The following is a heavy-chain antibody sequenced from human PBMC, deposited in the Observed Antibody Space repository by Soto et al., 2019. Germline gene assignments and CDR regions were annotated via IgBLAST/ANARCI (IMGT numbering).Heavy chain of an antibody. CDR2: ISPNGGST. D-gene: IGHD3-22*01. J-gene: IGHJ4*02. CDR3: VKGEYYYDSGAYYPFDY. V-gene: IGHV3-64D*06. Sequence: PGGSLRLTCSASGFTVSSYAIHWVRQAPGKGLEYVSTISPNGGSTYYADSVKGRFAISRDNSKNTLYLQMSSLRAEDTAVYYCVKGEYYYDSGAYYPFDYWGQGTLVTVSS. CDR1: GFTVSSYA.